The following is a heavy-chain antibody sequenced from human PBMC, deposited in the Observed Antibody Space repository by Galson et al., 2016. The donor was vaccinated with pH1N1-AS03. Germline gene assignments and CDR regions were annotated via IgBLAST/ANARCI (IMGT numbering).Heavy chain of an antibody. Sequence: SLRLSCAACGFPSGDYWGTWVRQAPGKGLEWVATTSKDGSETYYVDSVKGRFTISRDNPKNSLYLQMNNLGAADTAIYYCTRLGPSSVFDFWGQGALVTVSS. CDR3: TRLGPSSVFDF. CDR2: TSKDGSET. CDR1: GFPSGDYW. V-gene: IGHV3-7*01. D-gene: IGHD1-26*01. J-gene: IGHJ4*02.